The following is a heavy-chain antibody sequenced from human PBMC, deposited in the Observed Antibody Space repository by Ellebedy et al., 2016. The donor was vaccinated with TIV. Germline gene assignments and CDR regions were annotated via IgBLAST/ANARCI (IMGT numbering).Heavy chain of an antibody. V-gene: IGHV3-53*01. J-gene: IGHJ4*01. CDR1: GFTFNNYA. CDR2: IYSDGTT. CDR3: ARERGDYRANSYFDY. D-gene: IGHD4-23*01. Sequence: GESLKISCAASGFTFNNYAMSWVRQAPGKGLEWVSVIYSDGTTYYADSVKGRFTISRDNSKNTLYLQMNSLRVEDTAVYYCARERGDYRANSYFDYWGQGTLVTVSS.